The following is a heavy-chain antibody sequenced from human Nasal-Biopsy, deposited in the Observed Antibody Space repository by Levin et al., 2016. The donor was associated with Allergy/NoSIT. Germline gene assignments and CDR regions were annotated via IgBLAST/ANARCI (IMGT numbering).Heavy chain of an antibody. Sequence: ASVKVSCKASGYTFTGYYMHWVRQAPGQGFEWMGWINPDSGGTNYAHKFLGRVTMTRDTSINTVYMELSRLRSDDTAVYYCARAPTAAAGKWDSNWFDPWGQGTLVTVSS. D-gene: IGHD6-13*01. CDR1: GYTFTGYY. CDR2: INPDSGGT. J-gene: IGHJ5*02. V-gene: IGHV1-2*02. CDR3: ARAPTAAAGKWDSNWFDP.